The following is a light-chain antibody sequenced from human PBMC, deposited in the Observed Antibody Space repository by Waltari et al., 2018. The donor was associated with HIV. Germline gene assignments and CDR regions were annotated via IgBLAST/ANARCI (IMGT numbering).Light chain of an antibody. CDR3: QQYYSVPWT. Sequence: DIVMTQSPDSLAVSLGERATFNCNSRQSVLYSSNNNNYLAWYQQKPGQPPKLRFYWASARESGVPDRFSGSGSETDFTLTISGLQAEDVAVYYCQQYYSVPWTFGQGTKVEIK. CDR1: QSVLYSSNNNNY. CDR2: WAS. J-gene: IGKJ1*01. V-gene: IGKV4-1*01.